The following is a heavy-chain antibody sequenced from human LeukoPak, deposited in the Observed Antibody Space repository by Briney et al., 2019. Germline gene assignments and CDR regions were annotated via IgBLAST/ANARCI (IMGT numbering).Heavy chain of an antibody. V-gene: IGHV3-74*01. J-gene: IGHJ5*02. CDR1: GFTFSSYW. CDR2: INSDGSST. CDR3: ASSSSYYDFWSGYYLDYNWFDP. Sequence: GGSLRLSCAASGFTFSSYWMHWDRQAPGKGLVWVSRINSDGSSTSYADSVKGRFTISRDNAKNTLYLQMNSLRAEDTAVYYYASSSSYYDFWSGYYLDYNWFDPWGQGTLVTVSS. D-gene: IGHD3-3*01.